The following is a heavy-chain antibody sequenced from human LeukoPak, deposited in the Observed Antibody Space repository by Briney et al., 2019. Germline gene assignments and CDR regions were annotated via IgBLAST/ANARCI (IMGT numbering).Heavy chain of an antibody. CDR3: ARDPRAGYGSGSYYNV. CDR2: ISSSSSYI. CDR1: GFTFSSYS. Sequence: PGGSLRLSCAASGFTFSSYSMNWVRQALGKGLEWVSSISSSSSYIYYADSVKGRFTTSRDNAKNSLYLQMNSLRAEDTAVYYCARDPRAGYGSGSYYNVWGQGTLVTVSS. V-gene: IGHV3-21*01. J-gene: IGHJ4*02. D-gene: IGHD3-10*01.